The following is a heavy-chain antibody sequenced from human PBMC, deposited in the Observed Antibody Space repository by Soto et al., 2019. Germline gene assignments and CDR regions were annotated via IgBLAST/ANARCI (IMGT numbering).Heavy chain of an antibody. J-gene: IGHJ4*02. CDR1: GYTFTSYG. D-gene: IGHD1-26*01. CDR2: ISAYNGNT. CDR3: ARVNSIVGATKNFDY. V-gene: IGHV1-18*04. Sequence: ASVKVSCKASGYTFTSYGISWVRQAPGQGLEWMGWISAYNGNTNYAQKLQGRVTMTTDTSTSTAYMELRSLRSDDTAVYYCARVNSIVGATKNFDYWGQGTLVTV.